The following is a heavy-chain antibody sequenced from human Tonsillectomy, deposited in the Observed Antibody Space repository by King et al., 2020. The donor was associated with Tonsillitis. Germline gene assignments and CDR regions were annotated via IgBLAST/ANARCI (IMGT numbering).Heavy chain of an antibody. Sequence: VQLVESGGGLVKPGGSLRLSCAAPRFTFSRYNMNWVRQAPGKGLEWVSYITSSSIYKYYADSVKGRFTISRDNAKNSLYLQMNSLRAEDTAVYYCARDLDCSSTSCNTEFYYMDVWGKGTTVTVSS. J-gene: IGHJ6*03. V-gene: IGHV3-21*01. CDR3: ARDLDCSSTSCNTEFYYMDV. CDR2: ITSSSIYK. D-gene: IGHD2-2*02. CDR1: RFTFSRYN.